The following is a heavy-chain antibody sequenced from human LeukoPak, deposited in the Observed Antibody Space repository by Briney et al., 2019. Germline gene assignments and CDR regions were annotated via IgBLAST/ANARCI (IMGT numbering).Heavy chain of an antibody. CDR2: ISSSSSYI. J-gene: IGHJ4*02. CDR3: AGRRGYREPWNL. D-gene: IGHD5-12*01. Sequence: GGSLRLSCAASGFTFSSYAMSWVRQAPGKGLEWVSSISSSSSYIYYADSVKGRFTISRDNAKNSLYLQMNSLRAEDTAVYYCAGRRGYREPWNLWGQGTLVTVSS. V-gene: IGHV3-21*01. CDR1: GFTFSSYA.